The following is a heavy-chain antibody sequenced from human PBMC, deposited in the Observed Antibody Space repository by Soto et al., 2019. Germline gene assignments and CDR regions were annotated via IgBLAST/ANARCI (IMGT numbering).Heavy chain of an antibody. CDR3: ARDHGYIDPFDD. J-gene: IGHJ4*02. Sequence: EVQLLESGGALVQPGGSLRLSCAASGFTFSSYAMNWVRQAPGKGLEWVSSISGSGGSTYYADSVKGRFTISRDNSKNTLYPQMSTLSDEDTAVYYCARDHGYIDPFDDWGQGTLVTVSS. CDR1: GFTFSSYA. CDR2: ISGSGGST. D-gene: IGHD6-25*01. V-gene: IGHV3-23*01.